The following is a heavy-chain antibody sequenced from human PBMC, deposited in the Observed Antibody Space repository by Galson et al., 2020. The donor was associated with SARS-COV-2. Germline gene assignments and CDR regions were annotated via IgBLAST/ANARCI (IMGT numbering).Heavy chain of an antibody. J-gene: IGHJ5*02. CDR3: ATLRRHPPPAARIITMVRGWWFDP. CDR1: GYTLTELS. Sequence: ASVKVSCKVSGYTLTELSMHWVRQAPGKGLEWMGGFDPEDGETIYAQKFQGRVTMTEDTSTDTAYMELSSLRSEDTAVYYCATLRRHPPPAARIITMVRGWWFDPWGQGTLVTVSS. V-gene: IGHV1-24*01. CDR2: FDPEDGET. D-gene: IGHD3-10*01.